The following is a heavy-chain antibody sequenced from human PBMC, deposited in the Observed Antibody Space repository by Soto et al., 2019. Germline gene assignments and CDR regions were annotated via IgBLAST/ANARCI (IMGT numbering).Heavy chain of an antibody. D-gene: IGHD3-22*01. Sequence: QVQLVESGGGVVQPGRSLRLSCAASGFTFSSYGMHWVRQAPGKGLEWVAVISYDGSNKYYADSVKGRFTISRDNSKNSLYLQMNSLRAEDTAVYYCARSIDYYDSSGYYPPGYYYYGMDVWGQGTTVTVSS. V-gene: IGHV3-30*03. CDR1: GFTFSSYG. J-gene: IGHJ6*02. CDR3: ARSIDYYDSSGYYPPGYYYYGMDV. CDR2: ISYDGSNK.